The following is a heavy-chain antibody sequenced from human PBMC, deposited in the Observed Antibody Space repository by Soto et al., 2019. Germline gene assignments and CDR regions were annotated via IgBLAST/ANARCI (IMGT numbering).Heavy chain of an antibody. CDR2: ISGYNGNT. J-gene: IGHJ6*02. CDR3: AREGPRPYYYYGMDV. Sequence: QVQLVQSGAEVNKPGASVKVSCKSSGYTFSMSGISCVRQAPGQGLEWLGWISGYNGNTNYEQKFQDRVTMTTDTSTNTAYMVLRSLMSDATAVYYCAREGPRPYYYYGMDVWGQGTTVTVSS. CDR1: GYTFSMSG. V-gene: IGHV1-18*01.